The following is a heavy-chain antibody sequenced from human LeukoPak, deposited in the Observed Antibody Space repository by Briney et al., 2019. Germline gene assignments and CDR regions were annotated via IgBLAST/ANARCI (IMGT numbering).Heavy chain of an antibody. CDR2: IIPIFGTA. V-gene: IGHV1-69*05. CDR1: GGTFSSYA. J-gene: IGHJ4*02. D-gene: IGHD3-10*01. Sequence: SVKVSCKASGGTFSSYAISWVRQAPGQGLEGMGRIIPIFGTANYAQKFQGRVTITTGESTSTAYMELSSLRSEDTAVYYCARHYYYGSGSYYIPYFDYWGQGTLVTVSS. CDR3: ARHYYYGSGSYYIPYFDY.